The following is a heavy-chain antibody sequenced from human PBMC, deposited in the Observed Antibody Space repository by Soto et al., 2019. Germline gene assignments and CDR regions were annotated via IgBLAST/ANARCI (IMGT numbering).Heavy chain of an antibody. CDR3: ARDSVVVPAAIRPGDAFDI. J-gene: IGHJ3*02. V-gene: IGHV3-48*01. CDR2: ISSSSSTI. CDR1: GFTFSSYS. Sequence: GESLKISCAASGFTFSSYSMNWVRQAPGKGLEWVSYISSSSSTIYYADSVKGRFTISRDNAKNSLYLQMSSLTAEDTAVYYCARDSVVVPAAIRPGDAFDIWGQGTMVTVSS. D-gene: IGHD2-2*01.